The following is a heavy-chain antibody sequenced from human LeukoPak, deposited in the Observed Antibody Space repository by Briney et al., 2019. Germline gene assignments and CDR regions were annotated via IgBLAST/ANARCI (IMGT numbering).Heavy chain of an antibody. J-gene: IGHJ3*02. CDR2: ISSSSSYI. V-gene: IGHV3-21*01. D-gene: IGHD6-6*01. CDR3: ATSSSWDYDAFDI. Sequence: GGSLRLSCAASGFTFSSYSMNWVRQAPGKGLEWVSSISSSSSYIYYADSVKGRFTISRDNAKNSLYLQMNSLRAEDTAVYYCATSSSWDYDAFDIWGQGTMVTVSS. CDR1: GFTFSSYS.